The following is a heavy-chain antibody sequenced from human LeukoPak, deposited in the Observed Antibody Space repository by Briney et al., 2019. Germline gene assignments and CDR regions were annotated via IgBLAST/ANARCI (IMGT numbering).Heavy chain of an antibody. CDR3: ARSTVVNNLDY. Sequence: SETLSLTCAVSGGSISSYYWSWIRQPPGKGLEWIGYIYYSGSTNYNPSLKSRVTISVDTSKNQFSLKLSSVTAADTAVYYCARSTVVNNLDYWGQGTLVTVSS. D-gene: IGHD2-21*01. CDR1: GGSISSYY. CDR2: IYYSGST. J-gene: IGHJ4*02. V-gene: IGHV4-59*01.